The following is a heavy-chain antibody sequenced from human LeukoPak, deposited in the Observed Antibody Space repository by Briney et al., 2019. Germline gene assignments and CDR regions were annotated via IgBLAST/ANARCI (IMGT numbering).Heavy chain of an antibody. V-gene: IGHV1-69*04. CDR3: ARTRVVAAGIDY. CDR2: IIPILGIA. CDR1: GGTLSSYA. D-gene: IGHD2-15*01. Sequence: GSSVKVSCKASGGTLSSYAISWVRQAPGQGLEWMGRIIPILGIANYAQKFQGRVTITADKSTSTAYMELSSLRSEDTAVYYCARTRVVAAGIDYWGQGTLVTVSS. J-gene: IGHJ4*02.